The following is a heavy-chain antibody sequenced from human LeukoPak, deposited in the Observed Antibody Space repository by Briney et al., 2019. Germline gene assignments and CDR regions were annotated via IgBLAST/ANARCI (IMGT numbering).Heavy chain of an antibody. CDR3: ARGAEDVLTGDDDFYFDN. CDR1: GGSITSGGYY. J-gene: IGHJ4*02. CDR2: IYYSGST. Sequence: PSQTLSLTCSVSGGSITSGGYYWTWIRQHPGKGLEWIGYIYYSGSTFHNPSLKSRVSMSLDTSKNQFSLNLSSVTAADTAVYFCARGAEDVLTGDDDFYFDNWGQGSLVTVSS. V-gene: IGHV4-31*03. D-gene: IGHD3-9*01.